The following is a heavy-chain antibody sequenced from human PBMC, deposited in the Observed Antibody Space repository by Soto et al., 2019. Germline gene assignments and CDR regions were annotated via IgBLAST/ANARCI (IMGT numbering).Heavy chain of an antibody. J-gene: IGHJ6*02. CDR2: IIPILGIA. CDR3: ARGPQYYYGSGSSMDV. Sequence: QVQLVQSGAEVKKPGSSVKVSCKASGGTFSSYTISWVRQAPGQGLEWMGRIIPILGIANYAQKFQGRVTITADKXTXXAYMELSSLRSEDTAVYYCARGPQYYYGSGSSMDVWGQGTTVTVSS. V-gene: IGHV1-69*02. D-gene: IGHD3-10*01. CDR1: GGTFSSYT.